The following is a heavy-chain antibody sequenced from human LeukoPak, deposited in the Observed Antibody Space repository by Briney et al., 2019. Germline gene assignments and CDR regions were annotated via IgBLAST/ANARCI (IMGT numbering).Heavy chain of an antibody. J-gene: IGHJ4*02. Sequence: PGGSLRLSCAASGFTFSRYSMNWVHQAPGKGLEWVSSISSSSSYIYYADSVKGRFTISRDNAKNSLYLQMNSLRAEDTAVYYCARAGSGWYYFDYWGQGTVVTVSS. CDR3: ARAGSGWYYFDY. D-gene: IGHD6-19*01. CDR1: GFTFSRYS. CDR2: ISSSSSYI. V-gene: IGHV3-21*01.